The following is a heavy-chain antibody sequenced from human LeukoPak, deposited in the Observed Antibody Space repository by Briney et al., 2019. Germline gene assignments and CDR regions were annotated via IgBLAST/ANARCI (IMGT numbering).Heavy chain of an antibody. CDR1: RFTFSSYF. D-gene: IGHD3-22*01. Sequence: GGALRLSCAASRFTFSSYFISWVRQAPGRGLEWVSAISGSCGDTYYADSVKGRFTISRDNSKNTVFLQMNSLRAEDTAVYYCAKYDSFDHYYDSSGRFDCWGQGTLVTVSS. V-gene: IGHV3-23*01. CDR2: ISGSCGDT. J-gene: IGHJ4*02. CDR3: AKYDSFDHYYDSSGRFDC.